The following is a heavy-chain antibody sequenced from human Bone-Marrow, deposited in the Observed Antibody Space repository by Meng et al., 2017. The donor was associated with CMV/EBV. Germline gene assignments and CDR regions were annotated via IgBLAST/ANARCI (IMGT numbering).Heavy chain of an antibody. Sequence: VSCKASGYTFTGYYMHWVRQAPGQGLEWMGWINPNSGGTNYAQKFQGRVTMTRDTSISTAYMELSRLRSDDTAVYYCARRSIVGATINYWGQGTLVTVSS. J-gene: IGHJ4*02. D-gene: IGHD1-26*01. CDR1: GYTFTGYY. V-gene: IGHV1-2*02. CDR3: ARRSIVGATINY. CDR2: INPNSGGT.